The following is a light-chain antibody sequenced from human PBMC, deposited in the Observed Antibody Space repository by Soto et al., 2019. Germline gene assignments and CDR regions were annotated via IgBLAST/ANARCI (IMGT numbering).Light chain of an antibody. V-gene: IGKV3D-15*03. J-gene: IGKJ1*01. CDR2: QTS. CDR3: HQRQSWPRT. CDR1: QYINTR. Sequence: EIVLTQSQATLSVSPGEGVSLXCRASQYINTRLAWYQHRPGQAPRLLIYQTSLRAAGIPARFSASGSGTDFTLTISDVQPEDFALYYCHQRQSWPRTFGQGTKVDIK.